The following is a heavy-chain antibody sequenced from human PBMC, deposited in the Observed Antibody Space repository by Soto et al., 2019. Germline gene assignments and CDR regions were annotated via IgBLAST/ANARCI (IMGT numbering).Heavy chain of an antibody. CDR1: GYTFTSYD. J-gene: IGHJ5*02. D-gene: IGHD3-9*01. CDR2: KNPISGNT. V-gene: IGHV1-8*01. CDR3: ARGSYDILTGYYNDWFDP. Sequence: QVQLVQSGAEVKKPGASVTVSCKASGYTFTSYDINWVRQATGQGLEWMGWKNPISGNTGYAQKFQGRVTMTRNTSITTAYMELSSLRSDDTAVYYCARGSYDILTGYYNDWFDPWGQGTLVTVSS.